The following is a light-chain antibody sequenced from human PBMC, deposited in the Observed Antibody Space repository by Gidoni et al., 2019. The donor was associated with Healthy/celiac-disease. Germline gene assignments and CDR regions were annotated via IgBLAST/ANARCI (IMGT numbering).Light chain of an antibody. Sequence: EIVLPHSPATLSVSPGERATLSCRASQSVRSHLAWYQQKPGQAPRLLIYGASTRATGIPARCSGSGSGTEFTLTISSLQSEDFAGYYCQQYNNWPYTFGQGTKLEIK. CDR2: GAS. J-gene: IGKJ2*01. CDR1: QSVRSH. CDR3: QQYNNWPYT. V-gene: IGKV3-15*01.